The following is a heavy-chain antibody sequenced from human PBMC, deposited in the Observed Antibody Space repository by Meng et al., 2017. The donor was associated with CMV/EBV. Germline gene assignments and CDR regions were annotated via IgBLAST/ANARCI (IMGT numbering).Heavy chain of an antibody. J-gene: IGHJ5*02. Sequence: QVQLQQSGPGLVKPSQXLSLTCAISGDSVSSNSAAWNWSRPSPSRGLEWLGRKYYRSKWYNDYAVSVKSRITINPDTSKNQFSLQLNSVTPEDTAVYYCARAGLLWFGGGFDPWGQGTLVTVSS. CDR2: KYYRSKWYN. V-gene: IGHV6-1*01. CDR1: GDSVSSNSAA. D-gene: IGHD3-10*01. CDR3: ARAGLLWFGGGFDP.